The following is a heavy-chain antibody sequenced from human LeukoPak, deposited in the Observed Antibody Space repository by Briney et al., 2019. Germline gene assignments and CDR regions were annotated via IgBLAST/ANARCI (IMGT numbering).Heavy chain of an antibody. J-gene: IGHJ6*03. V-gene: IGHV1-46*01. CDR2: INPSGGST. D-gene: IGHD3-10*01. CDR1: GYTFTSYY. CDR3: ARVGFRGYYYYYMDV. Sequence: GASVKVSCKASGYTFTSYYMHWVRQAPGQGLEWMGIINPSGGSTSYAQKFQGRVTMTRDMSTSTVYMELSSLRSEDTAVYYCARVGFRGYYYYYMDVWGKGTTVTVSS.